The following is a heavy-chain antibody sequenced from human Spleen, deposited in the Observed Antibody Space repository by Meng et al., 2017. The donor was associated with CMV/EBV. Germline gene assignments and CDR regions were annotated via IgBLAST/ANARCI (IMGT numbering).Heavy chain of an antibody. CDR1: GFTFSSYW. J-gene: IGHJ4*02. D-gene: IGHD2-2*01. CDR2: IKQDGSEK. Sequence: GESLKISCAASGFTFSSYWMSWVRQAPGKGLEWVANIKQDGSEKYYVDSVKGRFTISRDNAKNTLFLQMNSLRAEDTAVYYCASYCTTTSCPNYFDYWGQGTLVTVSS. CDR3: ASYCTTTSCPNYFDY. V-gene: IGHV3-7*01.